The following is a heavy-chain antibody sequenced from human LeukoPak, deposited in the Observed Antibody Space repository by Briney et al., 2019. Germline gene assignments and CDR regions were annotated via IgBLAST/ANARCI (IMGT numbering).Heavy chain of an antibody. CDR1: GYTFTSYG. J-gene: IGHJ4*02. CDR2: ISAYNGNT. V-gene: IGHV1-18*01. D-gene: IGHD3-3*01. CDR3: ARDQTAYYDFWSGYYAY. Sequence: ASVKVSCKASGYTFTSYGISWVRQAPGQGLEWMGWISAYNGNTNYAQKLQGRVTMTADTSTSTAYMELRSLRSDDTAVYYCARDQTAYYDFWSGYYAYWGQGTPVTVSS.